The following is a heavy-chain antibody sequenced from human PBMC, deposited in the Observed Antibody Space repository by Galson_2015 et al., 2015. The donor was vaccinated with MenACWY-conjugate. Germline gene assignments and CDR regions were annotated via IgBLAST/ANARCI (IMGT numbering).Heavy chain of an antibody. CDR1: GFSSTRHW. Sequence: SGAEVKKPGESLKISCTGSGFSSTRHWIGWVRQMPGKGLEWMGVIYLGDSDTRYSPSFQGQVTISADTSINTAYLQWSTLKASDTAMYYCLVLGPGIAADDDYWGQGTLVTVSS. V-gene: IGHV5-51*01. D-gene: IGHD6-13*01. CDR3: LVLGPGIAADDDY. CDR2: IYLGDSDT. J-gene: IGHJ4*02.